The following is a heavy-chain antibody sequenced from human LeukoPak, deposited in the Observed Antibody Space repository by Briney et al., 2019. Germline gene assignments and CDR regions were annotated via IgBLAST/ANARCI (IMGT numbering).Heavy chain of an antibody. CDR3: AKRGEGVSNTWYMNNWFDP. D-gene: IGHD6-13*01. V-gene: IGHV3-7*01. CDR2: IKQDGSEK. J-gene: IGHJ5*02. Sequence: PGGSLRLSCAASGFTFSSYWMSWVRQAPGKGLEWVANIKQDGSEKYYADSVKGRFTISRDNPKNTLYLQMNSLRAEDTAVYYCAKRGEGVSNTWYMNNWFDPWGQGTLVTVSS. CDR1: GFTFSSYW.